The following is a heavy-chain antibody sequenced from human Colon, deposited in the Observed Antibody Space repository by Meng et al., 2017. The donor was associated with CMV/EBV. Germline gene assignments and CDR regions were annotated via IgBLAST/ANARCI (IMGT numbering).Heavy chain of an antibody. D-gene: IGHD5-12*01. CDR3: TKGYKSSSLGLHS. CDR1: GFTFDDYV. Sequence: GGSLRLSCVASGFTFDDYVMHWVRQVPEKGLEWVSLISWDGSTTKYADSVKGRFTISRDNDKNSLYLQMNSLKTEDTAFYYCTKGYKSSSLGLHSWGQGTPVTVSS. V-gene: IGHV3-43*01. J-gene: IGHJ4*02. CDR2: ISWDGSTT.